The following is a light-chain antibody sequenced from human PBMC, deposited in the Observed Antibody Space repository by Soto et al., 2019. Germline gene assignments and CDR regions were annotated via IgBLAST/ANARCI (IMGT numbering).Light chain of an antibody. J-gene: IGKJ1*01. CDR2: GVS. V-gene: IGKV3-20*01. Sequence: EIVLTQSPGTLSLSPGERATLSCRASQSVGRRYLAWYQQKPGQAPRLLISGVSKRATGIPDRFSGDGSGTDFTLTISSLQPDDFATYYCQQYNSYPWTFGQGTKVEIK. CDR1: QSVGRRY. CDR3: QQYNSYPWT.